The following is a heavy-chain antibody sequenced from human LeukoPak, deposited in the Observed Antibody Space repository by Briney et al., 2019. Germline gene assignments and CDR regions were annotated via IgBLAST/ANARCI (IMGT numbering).Heavy chain of an antibody. Sequence: SETLSLTCTVSGGSISSYYWSWIRQPPGKGLEWIGYIYYSGSTNYNPSLKSGVTISVDTSKNQFSLKLGSVTAADTAVYYCARGVLERPGDYWGQGTLVTVSS. CDR1: GGSISSYY. CDR2: IYYSGST. CDR3: ARGVLERPGDY. D-gene: IGHD1-1*01. V-gene: IGHV4-59*01. J-gene: IGHJ4*02.